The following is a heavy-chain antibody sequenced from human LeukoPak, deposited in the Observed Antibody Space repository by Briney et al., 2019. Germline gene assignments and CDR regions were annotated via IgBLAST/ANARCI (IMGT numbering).Heavy chain of an antibody. Sequence: SETLSLTCTVSGGSISYFYWSWIRQPAGKGLEWIGRIYTSGSTNYNPSLKSRVTMSVDTSKKQFSLKLSSVTAADTAVYYCARHSPVGIFYFDYWGQGTLVTVSS. CDR3: ARHSPVGIFYFDY. V-gene: IGHV4-4*07. CDR1: GGSISYFY. D-gene: IGHD1-26*01. J-gene: IGHJ4*02. CDR2: IYTSGST.